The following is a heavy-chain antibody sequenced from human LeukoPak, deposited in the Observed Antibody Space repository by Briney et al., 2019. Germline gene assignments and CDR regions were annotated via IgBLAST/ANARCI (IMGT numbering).Heavy chain of an antibody. V-gene: IGHV3-23*01. J-gene: IGHJ4*02. D-gene: IGHD2-15*01. CDR2: ISGSGGST. CDR1: GFTFSSYA. Sequence: GGSLRLSCAASGFTFSSYAMSWVRQAPGKGLEWVSAISGSGGSTYYADSVKGRFTISRDNSKNTLYLQMNSLRAEDTAVYYCAKRGYCSGGSCYPRYIALDYWGQGTLVTVSS. CDR3: AKRGYCSGGSCYPRYIALDY.